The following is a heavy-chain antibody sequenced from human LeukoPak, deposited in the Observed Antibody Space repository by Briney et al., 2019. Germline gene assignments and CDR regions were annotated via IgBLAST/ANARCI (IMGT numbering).Heavy chain of an antibody. V-gene: IGHV3-48*03. CDR1: GFTFSSYE. J-gene: IGHJ4*02. CDR2: ISSSGRTV. Sequence: GGSLRLSCAASGFTFSSYEMKWVRQAPGKGLEWVSYISSSGRTVYYADSVKGRFTISRDNAKNSLYLQMNSLRAEDTAVYYCARDIVGATGLDYWGQGALVAVSS. CDR3: ARDIVGATGLDY. D-gene: IGHD1-26*01.